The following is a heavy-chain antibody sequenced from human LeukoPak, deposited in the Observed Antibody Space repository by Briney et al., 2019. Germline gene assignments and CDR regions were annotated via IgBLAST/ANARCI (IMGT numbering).Heavy chain of an antibody. J-gene: IGHJ5*02. V-gene: IGHV3-21*01. D-gene: IGHD2-15*01. Sequence: PGGSLRLSCAASGFTFSSYSMTWVRQAPGKGLEWVSSITSSSSYIHYADSVKGRFTISRDNSKNTLYLQMNSLRAEDTAVYYCAREGLVVVADQNWFDPWGQGTLVTVSS. CDR3: AREGLVVVADQNWFDP. CDR2: ITSSSSYI. CDR1: GFTFSSYS.